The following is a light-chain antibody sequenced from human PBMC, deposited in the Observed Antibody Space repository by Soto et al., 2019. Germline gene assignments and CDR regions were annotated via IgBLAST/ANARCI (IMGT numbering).Light chain of an antibody. CDR3: SSYTSSSTYVV. CDR2: DVR. CDR1: SSDVGGYNY. Sequence: QSALTQPASVSGSPGQSITISCTGTSSDVGGYNYVSWYQQHPGKAPKLMIYDVRNRPSGVSNRFSGSKSVNTASLTISGLQAEDEADYYCSSYTSSSTYVVFGGGTKVTVL. V-gene: IGLV2-14*01. J-gene: IGLJ2*01.